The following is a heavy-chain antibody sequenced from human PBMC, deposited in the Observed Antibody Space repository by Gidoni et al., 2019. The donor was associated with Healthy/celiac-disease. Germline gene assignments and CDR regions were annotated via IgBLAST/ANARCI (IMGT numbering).Heavy chain of an antibody. Sequence: EVQLVESGGGVVRPWGSLRLRCAASGFTFDDYGLSWVRQAPGQGLEWVSGINWNCGSTGYADSVKGRFTISRDNAKNSLYLQMNSLRAEDTALYYCARDFHYYDSSGYPFDYWGQGTLVTVSS. J-gene: IGHJ4*02. D-gene: IGHD3-22*01. V-gene: IGHV3-20*04. CDR1: GFTFDDYG. CDR2: INWNCGST. CDR3: ARDFHYYDSSGYPFDY.